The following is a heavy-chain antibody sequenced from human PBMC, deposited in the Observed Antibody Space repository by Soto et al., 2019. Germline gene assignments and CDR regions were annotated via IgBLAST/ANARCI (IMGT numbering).Heavy chain of an antibody. CDR3: AKIVRKAGYSSGWYPY. J-gene: IGHJ4*02. CDR2: ISGSGGST. V-gene: IGHV3-23*01. Sequence: GGSLRLSCAASGFTFSSYAMSWVRQAPGKGLEWVSAISGSGGSTYYADSVKGRFTISRDNSKNTLYLQMNSLRAEDTAVYYCAKIVRKAGYSSGWYPYWGQGTLVTVSS. D-gene: IGHD6-19*01. CDR1: GFTFSSYA.